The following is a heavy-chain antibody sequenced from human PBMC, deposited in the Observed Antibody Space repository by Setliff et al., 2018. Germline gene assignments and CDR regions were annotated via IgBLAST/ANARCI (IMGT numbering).Heavy chain of an antibody. CDR2: INWNGVNT. J-gene: IGHJ4*02. D-gene: IGHD2-2*01. Sequence: GGSLRLSCAASGFTFDDYGMIWLRQVPGKGLEYVSTINWNGVNTAYADSVEGRFTISRDNAKNSLYLQMNSLRVEDTAVYYCVGDYQLLFWGQGTLVTVSS. V-gene: IGHV3-20*04. CDR3: VGDYQLLF. CDR1: GFTFDDYG.